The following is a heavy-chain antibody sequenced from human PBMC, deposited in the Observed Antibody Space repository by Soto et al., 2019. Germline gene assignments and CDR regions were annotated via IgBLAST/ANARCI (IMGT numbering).Heavy chain of an antibody. V-gene: IGHV5-10-1*01. D-gene: IGHD6-13*01. CDR1: GYSFTSYW. CDR2: IDPSDSYT. J-gene: IGHJ6*02. CDR3: ARLVIAAAGPSNGMDV. Sequence: GESLKISCKGSGYSFTSYWMSWVGQMPGKGLEWMGRIDPSDSYTNYSPSFQGHVTISADKSISTAYLQWSSLKASDTAMYYCARLVIAAAGPSNGMDVWGQGTTVTVSS.